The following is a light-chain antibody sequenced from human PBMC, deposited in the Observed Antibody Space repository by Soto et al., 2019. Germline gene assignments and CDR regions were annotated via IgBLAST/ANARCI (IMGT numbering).Light chain of an antibody. CDR3: QQYNNWPLA. CDR1: QSVSSN. Sequence: EIVMTQSPATLSLSPGERATLSCRASQSVSSNLAWYQQKPGQAPRLLIYGASTRATGIPARFSGSGSGTDITLTISSLQSEDFAVYYCQQYNNWPLAFGQGTKVEIK. J-gene: IGKJ1*01. V-gene: IGKV3-15*01. CDR2: GAS.